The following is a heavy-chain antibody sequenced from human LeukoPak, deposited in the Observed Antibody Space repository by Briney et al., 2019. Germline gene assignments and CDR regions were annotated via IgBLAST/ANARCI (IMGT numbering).Heavy chain of an antibody. CDR3: ARVYDY. Sequence: GGSLRLSCVASGFTFSSYSMNWVRQAPGKGLEWVAVIWYDGSNKYYADSVKGRFTISRDNSKNTLYLQMNSLRAEDTAVYYCARVYDYWGQGTLVTVSS. CDR2: IWYDGSNK. CDR1: GFTFSSYS. V-gene: IGHV3-33*08. J-gene: IGHJ4*02.